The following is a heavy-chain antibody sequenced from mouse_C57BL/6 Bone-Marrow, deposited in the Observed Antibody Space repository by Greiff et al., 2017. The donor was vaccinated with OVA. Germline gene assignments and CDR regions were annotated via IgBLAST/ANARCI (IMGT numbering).Heavy chain of an antibody. D-gene: IGHD2-4*01. V-gene: IGHV10-1*01. J-gene: IGHJ3*01. CDR3: VRPIYYDYDKGFAY. Sequence: EVMLVESGGGLVQPKGSLKLSCAASGFSFNTYAMNWVRQAPGKGLEWVARIRSKSNNYATYYADSVKDRFTISRDDSESMLYLQMNNLKTDDTAMYYCVRPIYYDYDKGFAYWGQGTLVTVSA. CDR1: GFSFNTYA. CDR2: IRSKSNNYAT.